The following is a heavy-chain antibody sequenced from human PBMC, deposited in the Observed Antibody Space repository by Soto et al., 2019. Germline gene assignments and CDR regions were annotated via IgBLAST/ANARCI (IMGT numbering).Heavy chain of an antibody. J-gene: IGHJ6*02. CDR2: IYGNGNE. Sequence: QITLRESGPTLVKPTQTLTLTCTFSGFSLTTSGVGVGWFRQPPGQGLQWLALIYGNGNERYSPSLNNRVIVTQDTYKNQVLLTMTNVDPVDTATYYCAHELSGYYYVMDVWGQGTNVTVSS. CDR3: AHELSGYYYVMDV. CDR1: GFSLTTSGVG. V-gene: IGHV2-5*01. D-gene: IGHD2-15*01.